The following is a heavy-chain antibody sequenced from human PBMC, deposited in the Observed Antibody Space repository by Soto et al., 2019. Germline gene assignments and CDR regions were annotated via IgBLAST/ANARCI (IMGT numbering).Heavy chain of an antibody. CDR3: AKDISASGGGSDY. CDR1: GFTFSNFA. Sequence: QVQLVESGGGVVQPGRSLRLSCAASGFTFSNFAMHWVRQAPGKGLEWLAAISYDGINQYYADSVKGRFTISRDSSKNTVYLKTRSLHTGDMVVYHCAKDISASGGGSDYWRQGNLVDAPS. CDR2: ISYDGINQ. J-gene: IGHJ4*02. D-gene: IGHD3-10*01. V-gene: IGHV3-30*18.